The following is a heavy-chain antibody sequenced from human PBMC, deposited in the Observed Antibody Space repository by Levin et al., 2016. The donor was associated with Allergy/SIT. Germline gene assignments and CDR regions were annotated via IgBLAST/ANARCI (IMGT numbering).Heavy chain of an antibody. CDR2: INHSGST. V-gene: IGHV4-34*01. CDR1: GGSFSGYY. Sequence: SETLSLTCAVYGGSFSGYYWSWIRQPPGKGLEWIGEINHSGSTNYNPSLKSRVTISVDTSKNQFSLKLSSVTAADTAVYYCARRKGTHAEGSCFDYWGQGTLVTVSS. J-gene: IGHJ4*02. CDR3: ARRKGTHAEGSCFDY.